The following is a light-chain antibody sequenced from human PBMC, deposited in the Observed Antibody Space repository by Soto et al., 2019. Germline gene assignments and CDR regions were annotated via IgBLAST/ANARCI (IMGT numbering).Light chain of an antibody. CDR1: QSVSSSY. V-gene: IGKV3-20*01. J-gene: IGKJ1*01. Sequence: EIVLTQSPGTLSLSPGERATLSCRASQSVSSSYLAWYQQKPGQAPRLLIYGASSRATGIPDRFSGSGSGTDFTLTISSLQPDDFATYYCQLYGSSFRTFGQGTKVDIK. CDR3: QLYGSSFRT. CDR2: GAS.